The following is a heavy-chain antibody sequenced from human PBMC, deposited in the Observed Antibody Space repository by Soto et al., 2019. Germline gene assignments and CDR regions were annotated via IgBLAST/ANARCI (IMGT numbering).Heavy chain of an antibody. Sequence: SGGSLRLSCAASGFTFSSYAMHWVRQAPGKGLEWVAVISYDGSNKYYADSVKGRFTISRDNSKNTLYLQMNSLRAEDTAVYYCAREIIAAAELYYGMDVWGQGTTVTVSS. CDR3: AREIIAAAELYYGMDV. V-gene: IGHV3-30-3*01. CDR1: GFTFSSYA. D-gene: IGHD6-13*01. CDR2: ISYDGSNK. J-gene: IGHJ6*02.